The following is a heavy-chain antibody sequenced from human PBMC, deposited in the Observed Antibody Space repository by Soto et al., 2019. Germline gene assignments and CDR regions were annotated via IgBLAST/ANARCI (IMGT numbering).Heavy chain of an antibody. CDR1: GVSIRASSYY. Sequence: SETLSLTCTVSGVSIRASSYYWGWTRQPPGKGLEWIGTIYYNGETFYHPSLKSRITMSIHTSKNQFSLNMTSVTAADTAVYYCARHGSYWGQGTLVTVSS. CDR2: IYYNGET. V-gene: IGHV4-39*01. J-gene: IGHJ4*02. CDR3: ARHGSY.